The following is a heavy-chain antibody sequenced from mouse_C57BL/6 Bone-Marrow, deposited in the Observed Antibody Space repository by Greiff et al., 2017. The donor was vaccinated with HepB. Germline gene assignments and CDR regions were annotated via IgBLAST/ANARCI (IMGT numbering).Heavy chain of an antibody. CDR1: GYTFTDYE. D-gene: IGHD2-4*01. J-gene: IGHJ2*01. CDR3: TRREVWDYDGGNYFDY. CDR2: IDPETGGT. V-gene: IGHV1-15*01. Sequence: VKLVESGAELVRPGASVTLSCKASGYTFTDYEMHWVKQTPVHGLEWIGAIDPETGGTAYNQKFKGKAILTADKSSSTAYMELRSLTSEDSAVYYCTRREVWDYDGGNYFDYWGQGTTLTVSS.